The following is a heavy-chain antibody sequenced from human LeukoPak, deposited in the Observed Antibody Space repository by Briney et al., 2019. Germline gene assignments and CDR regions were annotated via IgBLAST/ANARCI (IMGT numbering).Heavy chain of an antibody. CDR1: EYTFTSYY. CDR3: ARLTNDDFWSGYYS. V-gene: IGHV1-2*02. D-gene: IGHD3-3*01. Sequence: ASVKVSCKASEYTFTSYYMHWVRQAPGQGLEWMGWINPNSGGTNYAQKFQGRVTMTRDTSISTAYMELSRLRSDDTAVYYCARLTNDDFWSGYYSWGQGTLVTVSS. CDR2: INPNSGGT. J-gene: IGHJ4*02.